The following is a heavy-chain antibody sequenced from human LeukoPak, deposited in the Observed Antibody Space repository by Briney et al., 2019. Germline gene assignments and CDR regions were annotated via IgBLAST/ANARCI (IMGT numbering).Heavy chain of an antibody. D-gene: IGHD3-22*01. CDR2: INPNSGGT. CDR3: ARGGEATYYYDSSGYPMHDAFDI. Sequence: EASVKVSCKASGYTFTGYYMHWVRQAPGQGLEWMGWINPNSGGTNYAQKFQGRVTMTRDTSISTAYMELSRLRSDDTAVYYCARGGEATYYYDSSGYPMHDAFDIWGQGTMVTVSS. CDR1: GYTFTGYY. J-gene: IGHJ3*02. V-gene: IGHV1-2*02.